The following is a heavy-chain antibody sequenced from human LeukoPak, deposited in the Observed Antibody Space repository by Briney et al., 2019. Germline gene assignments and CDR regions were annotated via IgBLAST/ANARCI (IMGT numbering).Heavy chain of an antibody. D-gene: IGHD6-13*01. Sequence: ASVKVSCKASGYTFTSYAMHWVRQAPGQRLEWMGWINAGNGNTKYSQKFQGRVTITRDTSASTAYMELSSLRPEDTAVYYCACGAIKAAAGTRAFDIWGQGTMVTVSS. CDR2: INAGNGNT. J-gene: IGHJ3*02. CDR1: GYTFTSYA. CDR3: ACGAIKAAAGTRAFDI. V-gene: IGHV1-3*01.